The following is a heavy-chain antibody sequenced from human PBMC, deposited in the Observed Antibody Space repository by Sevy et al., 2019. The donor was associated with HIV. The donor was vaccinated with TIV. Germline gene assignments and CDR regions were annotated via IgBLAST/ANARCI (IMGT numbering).Heavy chain of an antibody. CDR3: ARGGVLEWPLGPFDY. D-gene: IGHD3-3*01. J-gene: IGHJ4*02. V-gene: IGHV3-7*03. Sequence: GGSLRLSCAASGFTFSRFWMSWVRQAPGKGLEWVANINQDGSKRYYVDSVKGRLPISRDNAKNSLYLQMNSLRGEDTAVFFCARGGVLEWPLGPFDYWGQGTLVTVSS. CDR2: INQDGSKR. CDR1: GFTFSRFW.